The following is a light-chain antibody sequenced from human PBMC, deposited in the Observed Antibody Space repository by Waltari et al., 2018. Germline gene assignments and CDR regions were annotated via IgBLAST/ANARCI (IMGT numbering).Light chain of an antibody. CDR1: QSISNT. CDR3: QQYSDWPPGT. J-gene: IGKJ3*01. Sequence: EIVMTQSPATLSVSPGERATLSCRASQSISNTLAWYQQKPGQAPRLLVYATSARATGVPARFSGSGSGTDFTLTINSLQSEDFAVYYCQQYSDWPPGTFGPGTKVDIK. CDR2: ATS. V-gene: IGKV3-15*01.